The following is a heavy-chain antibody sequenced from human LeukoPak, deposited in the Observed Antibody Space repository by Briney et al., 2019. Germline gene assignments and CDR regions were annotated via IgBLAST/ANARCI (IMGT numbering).Heavy chain of an antibody. V-gene: IGHV3-20*04. CDR2: INWNGGST. D-gene: IGHD6-19*01. CDR3: ARDSGSGWYQSSVDY. Sequence: PGGSLRLSCAASGFTFDDYGMSWVRQAPEKGLEWVSGINWNGGSTGYADSVKGRFTISRDNAKNSLYLQMNSLRAEDTALYYCARDSGSGWYQSSVDYWGQGTLVTVSS. J-gene: IGHJ4*02. CDR1: GFTFDDYG.